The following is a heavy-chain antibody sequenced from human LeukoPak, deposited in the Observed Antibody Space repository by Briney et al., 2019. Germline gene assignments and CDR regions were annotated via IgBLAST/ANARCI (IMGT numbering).Heavy chain of an antibody. CDR3: GAAAPARTYYYYYGMDV. V-gene: IGHV1-18*01. Sequence: ASVTVSCKASGYTFTSYGISWVRQAPGQGLEWMGWISAYNGNTNYAQKLQGRVTMTTDTSTSTAYMELRSLRSDDTAVYYCGAAAPARTYYYYYGMDVWGQGTTVTVSS. CDR2: ISAYNGNT. CDR1: GYTFTSYG. J-gene: IGHJ6*02. D-gene: IGHD6-13*01.